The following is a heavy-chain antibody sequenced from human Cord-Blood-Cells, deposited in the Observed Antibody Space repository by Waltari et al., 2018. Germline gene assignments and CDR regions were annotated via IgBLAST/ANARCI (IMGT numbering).Heavy chain of an antibody. CDR3: ARAGYSYGYFDY. J-gene: IGHJ4*02. CDR2: IYSGGST. CDR1: GFTVSSHY. D-gene: IGHD5-18*01. Sequence: EVQLVESGGGLIQPGGSLRLSCAASGFTVSSHYMSWVRQAPGKGVEWFSGIYSGGSTYYADSVKGRFTISRDNSKNTLYLQMNSLRAEDTAVYYCARAGYSYGYFDYWGQGTLVTVSS. V-gene: IGHV3-53*01.